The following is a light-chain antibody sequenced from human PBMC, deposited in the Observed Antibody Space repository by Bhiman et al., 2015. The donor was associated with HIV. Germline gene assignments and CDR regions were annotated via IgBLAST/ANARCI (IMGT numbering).Light chain of an antibody. Sequence: QSALTQPASVSGSPGQSITISCTGTASDVGNYDLVSWYQQYPGTAPKLLIFEVTKRPSWVSNRFSGSKSGNTASLTISDLQAADEADYYCSSYTSRNTLVFGGGTKLTVL. CDR3: SSYTSRNTLV. CDR1: ASDVGNYDL. J-gene: IGLJ3*02. CDR2: EVT. V-gene: IGLV2-14*02.